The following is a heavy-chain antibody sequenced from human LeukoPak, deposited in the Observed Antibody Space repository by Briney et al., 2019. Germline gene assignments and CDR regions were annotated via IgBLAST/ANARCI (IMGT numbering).Heavy chain of an antibody. V-gene: IGHV3-21*01. CDR2: ISSSSTYI. J-gene: IGHJ4*02. D-gene: IGHD4-17*01. Sequence: GGSLRLSCAASGFTFSTYSMNWVRQAPGKGLEWVSSISSSSTYIYYADSVKGRFTISRDNAKKNSVYLEMNSLRAEDTAVYYCARDDSGDLPLDYWGQGTLVTVSS. CDR3: ARDDSGDLPLDY. CDR1: GFTFSTYS.